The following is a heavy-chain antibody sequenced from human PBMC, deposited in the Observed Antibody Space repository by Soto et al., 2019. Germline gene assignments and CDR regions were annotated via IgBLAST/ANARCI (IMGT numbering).Heavy chain of an antibody. CDR1: GFSLTANGVG. D-gene: IGHD1-20*01. CDR2: IYWDDDR. V-gene: IGHV2-5*02. Sequence: SGPTLVNPTQTLTLTCTVSGFSLTANGVGVAWLRQPPGKALEWLALIYWDDDRRYSPSLKNRLTISMDTSKNHVVLTMTNLDPMDTATYYCAHSVYFEDWGPGIQVTVSS. CDR3: AHSVYFED. J-gene: IGHJ4*02.